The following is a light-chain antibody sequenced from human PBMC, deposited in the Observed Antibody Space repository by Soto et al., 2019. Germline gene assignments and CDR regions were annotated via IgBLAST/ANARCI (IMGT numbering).Light chain of an antibody. CDR3: QHYNNWPRT. CDR2: GAS. V-gene: IGKV3-15*01. Sequence: EIVMTQSPATLSVSPGERATLSCRASQSVSSNLAWYQQKPVQAPRLLIYGASTRATGIPARFSGSGSGTEFTLTISSLQSEDFAVYYCQHYNNWPRTFGQGTKVEIK. J-gene: IGKJ1*01. CDR1: QSVSSN.